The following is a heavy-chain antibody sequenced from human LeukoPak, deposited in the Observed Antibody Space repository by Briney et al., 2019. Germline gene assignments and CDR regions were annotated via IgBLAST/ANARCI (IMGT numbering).Heavy chain of an antibody. D-gene: IGHD3-3*01. Sequence: SVKVSCKASGYTFTSYDIDWVRQATGQGLEWMGWMNPNSGNTGYAQKFQGRVTMTRNTSISTAYMELSSLRSEDTAEYYCARGSRHRGRYYDFWSGPTRTYYYYYMDVWGKGTTVTVSS. V-gene: IGHV1-8*01. CDR2: MNPNSGNT. CDR1: GYTFTSYD. CDR3: ARGSRHRGRYYDFWSGPTRTYYYYYMDV. J-gene: IGHJ6*03.